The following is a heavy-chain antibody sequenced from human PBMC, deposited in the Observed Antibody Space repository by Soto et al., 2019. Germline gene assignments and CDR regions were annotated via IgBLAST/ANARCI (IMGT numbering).Heavy chain of an antibody. CDR1: GFHFYDYA. V-gene: IGHV3-30-3*01. J-gene: IGHJ4*02. D-gene: IGHD5-12*01. CDR2: ISFDGTNK. Sequence: GGSLRLSCAASGFHFYDYALHWVRQAPGKGLEWVAVISFDGTNKYYADSVKGRFTISRDDSKNTLYLQMDSLRGEDTAVYYCARSNGYNLLDYWGQGTLVTVSS. CDR3: ARSNGYNLLDY.